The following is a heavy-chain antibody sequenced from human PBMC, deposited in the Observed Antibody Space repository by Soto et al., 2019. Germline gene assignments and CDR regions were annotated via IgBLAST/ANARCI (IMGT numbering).Heavy chain of an antibody. D-gene: IGHD4-17*01. J-gene: IGHJ3*02. CDR2: IGTAGDT. CDR1: GFTFSSYD. Sequence: GGSLRLSCAASGFTFSSYDMHWVRQATGKGLEWVSAIGTAGDTYYPGSVKGRFTISRENAKNSLYLQMNSLRAGDTAVYYCARGRLGWDYGEAGYAFVIWGQGTMVTVSS. V-gene: IGHV3-13*04. CDR3: ARGRLGWDYGEAGYAFVI.